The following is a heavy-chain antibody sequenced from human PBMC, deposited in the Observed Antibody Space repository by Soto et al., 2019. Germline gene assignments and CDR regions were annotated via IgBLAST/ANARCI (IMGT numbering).Heavy chain of an antibody. D-gene: IGHD2-2*01. Sequence: ASVQVSCKASGYTFTGYYMHWVRQAPGQGLEWMGWINPNSGGTNYAQKFQGWVTMTRDTSISTAYMELSRLRSDDTAVYYCARDRCSSTSCPFDYWGQGTLVTVSS. V-gene: IGHV1-2*04. CDR2: INPNSGGT. CDR3: ARDRCSSTSCPFDY. J-gene: IGHJ4*02. CDR1: GYTFTGYY.